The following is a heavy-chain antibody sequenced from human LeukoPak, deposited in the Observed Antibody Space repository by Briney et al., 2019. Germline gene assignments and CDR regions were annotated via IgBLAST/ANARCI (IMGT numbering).Heavy chain of an antibody. CDR2: IYYSGST. CDR1: GGSISSYY. Sequence: SETLSLTCTVSGGSISSYYWSWIRQPPGKGLEWIGYIYYSGSTNFNPSLKSRVTISVDTSKNQFSLNLSSVTAADTAVYYCARGRVVTAILLDYWGQGTLVTVSS. CDR3: ARGRVVTAILLDY. D-gene: IGHD2-21*02. V-gene: IGHV4-59*08. J-gene: IGHJ4*02.